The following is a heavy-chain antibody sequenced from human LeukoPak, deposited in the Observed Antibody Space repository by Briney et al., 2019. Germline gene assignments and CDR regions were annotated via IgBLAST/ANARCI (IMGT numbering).Heavy chain of an antibody. J-gene: IGHJ4*02. CDR2: ISWNSGSI. Sequence: GGSLRLSCAASGFTFDDYAMHWVRQAPGKGLEWVSGISWNSGSIGYADSVKGRFTISRDNAKNSLYLQMNSLRAEDTAVYYCAKDTGNPQYYFDYWGQGTLVTVSS. D-gene: IGHD1-1*01. V-gene: IGHV3-9*01. CDR1: GFTFDDYA. CDR3: AKDTGNPQYYFDY.